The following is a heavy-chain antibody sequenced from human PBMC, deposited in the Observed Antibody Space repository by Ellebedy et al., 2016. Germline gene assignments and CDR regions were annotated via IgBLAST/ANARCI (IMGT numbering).Heavy chain of an antibody. CDR2: IWYDGSNK. Sequence: GGSLRLSCAASGFTFSSYGMHWVRQAPGKGLEWVAVIWYDGSNKYYADSVKGRFTISRDNSKNTLYLQMNSLRAEDTAVYYCARDYGRVRRYDWFDPWGQGTLVTVSS. J-gene: IGHJ5*02. CDR1: GFTFSSYG. CDR3: ARDYGRVRRYDWFDP. V-gene: IGHV3-33*01. D-gene: IGHD1-1*01.